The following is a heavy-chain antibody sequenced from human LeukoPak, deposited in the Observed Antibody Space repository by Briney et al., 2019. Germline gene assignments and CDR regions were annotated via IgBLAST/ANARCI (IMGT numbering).Heavy chain of an antibody. CDR3: AVVTIFGVVNWFDP. J-gene: IGHJ5*02. CDR1: GYTFTGYY. D-gene: IGHD3-3*01. CDR2: INPNSGGT. Sequence: ASVKVSCKASGYTFTGYYMHWVRQAPGQGLEWMVWINPNSGGTNYAQKFQGRVTMTRDTSISTAYMELSRLRSDDTAVYYCAVVTIFGVVNWFDPWGQGTLVTVSS. V-gene: IGHV1-2*02.